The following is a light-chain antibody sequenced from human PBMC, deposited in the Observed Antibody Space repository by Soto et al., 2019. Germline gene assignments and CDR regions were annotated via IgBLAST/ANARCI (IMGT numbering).Light chain of an antibody. CDR1: QGISSY. J-gene: IGKJ1*01. V-gene: IGKV1-9*01. Sequence: DFQMTQSPSTLSASVGDRVTITCRASQGISSYLAWYQQKPGKAPKLLIYAASTLQSGVPSRFSGSGSGTDFTLTISSLQPDDFATYYCQHYNSYSEAFGQGTKWIS. CDR2: AAS. CDR3: QHYNSYSEA.